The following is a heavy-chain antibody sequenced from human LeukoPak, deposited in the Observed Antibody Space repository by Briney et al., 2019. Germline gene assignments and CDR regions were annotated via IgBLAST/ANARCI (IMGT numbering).Heavy chain of an antibody. J-gene: IGHJ4*02. CDR3: ATQPYSGTSAPDY. Sequence: GGSLRLSCAASGFTFSSYAMSWVRQAPGKGLEWVSAISGSGGSAYYADSVKGRFTISRDNSKNTLYLQMNSLRAEDTAVYYCATQPYSGTSAPDYWGQGTLVTVSS. CDR2: ISGSGGSA. CDR1: GFTFSSYA. D-gene: IGHD1-26*01. V-gene: IGHV3-23*01.